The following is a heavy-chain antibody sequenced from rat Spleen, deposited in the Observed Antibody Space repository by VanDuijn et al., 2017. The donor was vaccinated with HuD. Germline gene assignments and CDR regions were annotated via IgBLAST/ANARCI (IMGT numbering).Heavy chain of an antibody. CDR1: GLTFSNYD. V-gene: IGHV5S23*01. CDR2: ISSDGDNT. CDR3: ARHGGLRNWFAY. Sequence: EVQLVESGGVLVQPGRSLKISCAVSGLTFSNYDMAWVRQAPTKGLEWIASISSDGDNTYYRDSVKGRFTISRDNAKNTQYLQMDSLRSEDTATYYCARHGGLRNWFAYWGQGTLVTVSS. D-gene: IGHD1-11*01. J-gene: IGHJ3*01.